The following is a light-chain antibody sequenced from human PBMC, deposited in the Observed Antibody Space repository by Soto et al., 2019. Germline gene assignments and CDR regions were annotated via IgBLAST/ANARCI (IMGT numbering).Light chain of an antibody. CDR1: QRVSRN. CDR2: GAS. V-gene: IGKV3-15*01. Sequence: EIVMTQSPATLSVSPGERATLSCRASQRVSRNLAWYQQKPGQAPRLLIYGASTRASGIPARFSGSGSGTEFNLTISSLQSEDFAVYYCQQYNNWQWTFGQGTKVEIK. J-gene: IGKJ1*01. CDR3: QQYNNWQWT.